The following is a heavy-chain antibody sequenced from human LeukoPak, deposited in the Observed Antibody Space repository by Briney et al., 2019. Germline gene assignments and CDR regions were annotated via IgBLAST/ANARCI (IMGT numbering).Heavy chain of an antibody. J-gene: IGHJ4*02. V-gene: IGHV3-23*01. CDR1: GFTFSSYA. CDR2: ISGSGGTT. CDR3: AKDRDITMVRGVSYNPLYYFDY. Sequence: PGGSLRLSCAASGFTFSSYAMSWVRQAPGKGLEWVSGISGSGGTTYYADSVKGRFTISRDNSKNTLYLQMNSLRAEDTAVYYCAKDRDITMVRGVSYNPLYYFDYWGQGTLVTVSS. D-gene: IGHD3-10*01.